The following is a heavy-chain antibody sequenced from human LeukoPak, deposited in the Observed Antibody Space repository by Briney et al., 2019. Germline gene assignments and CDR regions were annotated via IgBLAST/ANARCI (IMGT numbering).Heavy chain of an antibody. CDR2: ISEDGSTQ. J-gene: IGHJ4*02. Sequence: GGSLRLSCAASGFSLSDFAIHWVRQAPGERLDWVAVISEDGSTQYYADSVKGRFTISRDSSKNSLFLQMDSLRAEDTAVYYCARPKWGLHYLDYWGQGTLVTVSS. V-gene: IGHV3-30-3*01. CDR1: GFSLSDFA. D-gene: IGHD1-26*01. CDR3: ARPKWGLHYLDY.